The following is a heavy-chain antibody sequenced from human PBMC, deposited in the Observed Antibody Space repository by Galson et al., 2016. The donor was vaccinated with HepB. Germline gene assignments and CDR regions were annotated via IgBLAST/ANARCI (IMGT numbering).Heavy chain of an antibody. J-gene: IGHJ4*02. CDR1: GDSISSRAYH. CDR3: ARQTYYDYVWGSYNSFDF. Sequence: SETLSLTCSVSGDSISSRAYHWGWIRQPPGKGLEWIGSIYYIGTTYYNPSLKSRVSISVDTSKSQFSLTLNSMTAADTAVYYCARQTYYDYVWGSYNSFDFWGQGTVSPSPQ. D-gene: IGHD3-16*01. V-gene: IGHV4-39*01. CDR2: IYYIGTT.